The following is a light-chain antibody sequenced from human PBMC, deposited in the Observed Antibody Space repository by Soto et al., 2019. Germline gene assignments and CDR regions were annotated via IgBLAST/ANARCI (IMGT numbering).Light chain of an antibody. CDR3: QQYASSPTFT. V-gene: IGKV3-20*01. CDR1: QSINNRY. J-gene: IGKJ3*01. Sequence: EIVLTQSPGTLSLSPGERATLSCRASQSINNRYLAWYQQKPGQAPRLLIYGASSRATGIPDRFIGSGSGTDVTLTTSRLEPEDFAVYYCQQYASSPTFTFGPGTKVDIK. CDR2: GAS.